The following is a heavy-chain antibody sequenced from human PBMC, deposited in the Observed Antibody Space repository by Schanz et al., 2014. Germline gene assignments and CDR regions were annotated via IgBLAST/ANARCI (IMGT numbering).Heavy chain of an antibody. CDR3: ARVYRWQHILGHFDS. Sequence: QGHLVQSGAEVKEPGASVQVSCKASGYVFTAYYMHWVRQAPGQGLEWMGRISPNSGDTHSAQNFQGRVTMTRDTSITTAYMDLSRLTSDDTAVYYCARVYRWQHILGHFDSWGQGSLVTVSS. CDR2: ISPNSGDT. J-gene: IGHJ4*02. V-gene: IGHV1-2*06. D-gene: IGHD6-13*01. CDR1: GYVFTAYY.